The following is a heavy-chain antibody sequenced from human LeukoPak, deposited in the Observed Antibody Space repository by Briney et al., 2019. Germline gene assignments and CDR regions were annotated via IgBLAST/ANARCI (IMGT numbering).Heavy chain of an antibody. CDR3: ARLDSYDAFDI. Sequence: ASVKVSCKASGYTFTGFYMHWVRQAPGQGLEWMGRINPNSGGTNYAPKFQGRVTMTRDTSISTAYLELSRLRSDDTAVYYCARLDSYDAFDIWGQGTMGTVSS. V-gene: IGHV1-2*06. D-gene: IGHD3-22*01. CDR2: INPNSGGT. CDR1: GYTFTGFY. J-gene: IGHJ3*02.